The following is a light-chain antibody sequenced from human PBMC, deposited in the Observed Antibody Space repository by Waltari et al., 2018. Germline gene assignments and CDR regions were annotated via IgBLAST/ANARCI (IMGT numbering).Light chain of an antibody. Sequence: DIVMTQSPDSLTVSLGERATINCRSSHSLFYSPNKRNYLAWYQPKAGQSPKLLIYWASTRESGVPDRFSGSGSGTDFSLPISNLQAEDVAVYSCQQYYDSPLTFGGGTKVEIK. CDR1: HSLFYSPNKRNY. CDR2: WAS. J-gene: IGKJ4*01. CDR3: QQYYDSPLT. V-gene: IGKV4-1*01.